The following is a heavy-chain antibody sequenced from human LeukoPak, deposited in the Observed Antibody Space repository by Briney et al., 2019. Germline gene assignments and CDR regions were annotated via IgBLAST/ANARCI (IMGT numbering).Heavy chain of an antibody. J-gene: IGHJ4*02. Sequence: PGGSLRLSCAASGFTFSSYGMHWVRQAPGKGLEWVAAIWYDGSNKYYADSVKGRFTISRDNSKNTLYLQMNSLRAEDTAVYYCAREGYYYDSSGYYLYFDYWGQGTLVTVSS. V-gene: IGHV3-33*01. D-gene: IGHD3-22*01. CDR2: IWYDGSNK. CDR3: AREGYYYDSSGYYLYFDY. CDR1: GFTFSSYG.